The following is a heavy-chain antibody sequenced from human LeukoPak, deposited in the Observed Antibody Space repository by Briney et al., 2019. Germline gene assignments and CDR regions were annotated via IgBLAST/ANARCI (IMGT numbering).Heavy chain of an antibody. Sequence: ASVKVSCKASGYTFTSYYMHWVRQAPGQGLEWTGIINPSGGSTSYAQKFQGRVTMTRDTSTSTVYMELSSLRSEDTAVYYCARVGYNWNYRWPRATGYFDYWGQGTLVTVSS. CDR2: INPSGGST. CDR3: ARVGYNWNYRWPRATGYFDY. J-gene: IGHJ4*02. D-gene: IGHD1-7*01. CDR1: GYTFTSYY. V-gene: IGHV1-46*01.